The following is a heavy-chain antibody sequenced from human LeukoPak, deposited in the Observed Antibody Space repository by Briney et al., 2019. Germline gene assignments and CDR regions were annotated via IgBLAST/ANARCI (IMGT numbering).Heavy chain of an antibody. CDR1: GFTFSSYG. J-gene: IGHJ5*02. Sequence: GGSLTLSCAASGFTFSSYGMYWVRQAPRKGLERVAGVQFDGSYQYYVDSVKGRFTISRDNSKKTLNLQMNSLRAEDTAVYYCARGLGQYYDTSDNWFDPWGQGTLVTVSS. CDR3: ARGLGQYYDTSDNWFDP. D-gene: IGHD3-22*01. V-gene: IGHV3-30*03. CDR2: VQFDGSYQ.